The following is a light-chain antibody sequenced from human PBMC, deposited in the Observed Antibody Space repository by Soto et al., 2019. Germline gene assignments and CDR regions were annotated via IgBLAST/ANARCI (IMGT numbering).Light chain of an antibody. CDR1: QSVRSN. J-gene: IGKJ1*01. CDR3: QHYTNWPPWT. CDR2: GAS. Sequence: EIVMTQSPATLSVSPGERVTLSCRASQSVRSNLAWFQQKSGQAPRLLIYGASTRATGIPARFSGSGSGTEFTLTISSLQSEDFAVYYCQHYTNWPPWTFGQGTKVE. V-gene: IGKV3-15*01.